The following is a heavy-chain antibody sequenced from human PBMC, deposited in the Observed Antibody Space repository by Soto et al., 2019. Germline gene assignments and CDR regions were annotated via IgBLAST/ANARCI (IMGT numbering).Heavy chain of an antibody. J-gene: IGHJ4*02. Sequence: GGSLRLSCAASGFTFDDYAVHWVRQAPGKGLEWVSGISWNSGSIGYADSVKGRFTISRDNAKNSLYLQMNSLRAEDTALYYCAKYEDPFMGSKYFDDWGQGTLVTGLL. CDR3: AKYEDPFMGSKYFDD. CDR1: GFTFDDYA. V-gene: IGHV3-9*01. D-gene: IGHD3-10*01. CDR2: ISWNSGSI.